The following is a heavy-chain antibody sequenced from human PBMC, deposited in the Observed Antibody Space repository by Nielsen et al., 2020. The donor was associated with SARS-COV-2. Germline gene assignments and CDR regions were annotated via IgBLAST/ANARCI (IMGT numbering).Heavy chain of an antibody. D-gene: IGHD3-3*01. CDR3: AKGGHPTNRLRFLEWGHNYYYYYYMDV. J-gene: IGHJ6*03. CDR1: GFTFSSYG. V-gene: IGHV3-30*18. Sequence: GESLKISCAASGFTFSSYGMHWVRQAPGKGLEWVAVISYDGSNKYYADSVKGRFTISRDNSKNTLYLQMNSLRAEDTAVYYCAKGGHPTNRLRFLEWGHNYYYYYYMDVWGKGTTVTVSS. CDR2: ISYDGSNK.